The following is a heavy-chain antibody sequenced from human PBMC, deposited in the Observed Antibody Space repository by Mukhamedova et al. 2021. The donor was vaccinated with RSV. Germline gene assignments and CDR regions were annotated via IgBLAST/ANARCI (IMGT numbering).Heavy chain of an antibody. J-gene: IGHJ3*02. Sequence: GKGLEWVSYISSSGSTIYYADSVKGRFTISRDNAKNSLYLQMNSLRAEDTAVYYCARVGRGRAFDIWGQGTMVTVSS. V-gene: IGHV3-48*03. D-gene: IGHD1-26*01. CDR3: ARVGRGRAFDI. CDR2: ISSSGSTI.